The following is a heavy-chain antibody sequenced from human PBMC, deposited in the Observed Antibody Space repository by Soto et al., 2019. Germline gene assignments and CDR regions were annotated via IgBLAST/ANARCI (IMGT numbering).Heavy chain of an antibody. CDR1: GYIFVNYG. CDR2: ISPYSGNT. D-gene: IGHD3-16*01. Sequence: QVQLVQSGDEMRKPGSSVKVSCKASGYIFVNYGIAWVRQAPGQGLEWMGWISPYSGNTHYAGKVQGRLTMTTDTSTSTAYMDLGSLTSDDTAVYDCAMVDNYVTPTPQDVW. J-gene: IGHJ6*01. V-gene: IGHV1-18*01. CDR3: AMVDNYVTPTPQDV.